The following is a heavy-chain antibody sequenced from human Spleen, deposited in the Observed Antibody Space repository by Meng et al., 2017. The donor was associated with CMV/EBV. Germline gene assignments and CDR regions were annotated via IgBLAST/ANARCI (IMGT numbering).Heavy chain of an antibody. D-gene: IGHD6-25*01. Sequence: GSLRLSCTVSGGSISSSSYSWGWIRQPPGKGLEWIATIYYSGNTYYNPSLKSRVTISVDTSKNQFSLSLSSVTAADTAVYSCARHSDYRRRYWFDPWGQGTLVTVSS. CDR3: ARHSDYRRRYWFDP. CDR2: IYYSGNT. CDR1: GGSISSSSYS. V-gene: IGHV4-39*01. J-gene: IGHJ5*02.